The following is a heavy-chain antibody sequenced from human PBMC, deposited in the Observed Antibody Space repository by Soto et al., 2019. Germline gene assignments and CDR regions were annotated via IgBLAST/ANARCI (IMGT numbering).Heavy chain of an antibody. CDR3: ARPREGYYYGLDV. D-gene: IGHD1-26*01. CDR1: RFTLSSYW. Sequence: GGSLRLSCAASRFTLSSYWMYWVRQAPGKGLGWVSRINSDGSSTRYGDSVKGRFSISRDGSKSTIYLQMNTLRAEQTAVYYCARPREGYYYGLDVWGQGTTVTVSS. J-gene: IGHJ6*02. V-gene: IGHV3-74*01. CDR2: INSDGSST.